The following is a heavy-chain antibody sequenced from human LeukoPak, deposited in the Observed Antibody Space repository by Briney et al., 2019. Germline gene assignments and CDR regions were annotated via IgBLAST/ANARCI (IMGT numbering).Heavy chain of an antibody. Sequence: GGSLRLSCAASGFTFNSYRMNWVRQAPGKGLEWVSYISSGSSTKYYADSVKGRFTISRDNAKNSLYLQMNSLRAEDTAVYYCARPPGDYWGQGTLVTVSS. V-gene: IGHV3-48*04. CDR3: ARPPGDY. CDR1: GFTFNSYR. CDR2: ISSGSSTK. J-gene: IGHJ4*02.